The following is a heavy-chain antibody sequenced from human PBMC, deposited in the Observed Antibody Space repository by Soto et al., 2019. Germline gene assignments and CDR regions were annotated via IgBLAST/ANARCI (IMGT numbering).Heavy chain of an antibody. CDR1: GFTFSSYG. D-gene: IGHD5-18*01. CDR2: IWYDGSNK. CDR3: ARGRWIQLRDDAFDI. Sequence: PGGSLRLSCAASGFTFSSYGMHWVRQAPGKGLEWVAVIWYDGSNKYYADSVKGRFTISRDNSKNTLYLQMNSLRAEDTAVYYCARGRWIQLRDDAFDIWGQGTMVTVSS. V-gene: IGHV3-33*01. J-gene: IGHJ3*02.